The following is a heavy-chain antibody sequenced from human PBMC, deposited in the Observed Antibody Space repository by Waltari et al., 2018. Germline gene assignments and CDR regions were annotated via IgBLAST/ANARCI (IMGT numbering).Heavy chain of an antibody. J-gene: IGHJ4*02. Sequence: QVQLQESGPGLVKPSGTLSLTCAVSGGSISSSNWWSWVREPPGKGLEWIGEIYHSGITNYNPSLKSRVTVSVDKSKNQFSLKLSSVTAADTAVYYCARAVEVYSSGWSFDYWGQGTLVTVSS. CDR1: GGSISSSNW. V-gene: IGHV4-4*02. CDR3: ARAVEVYSSGWSFDY. CDR2: IYHSGIT. D-gene: IGHD6-19*01.